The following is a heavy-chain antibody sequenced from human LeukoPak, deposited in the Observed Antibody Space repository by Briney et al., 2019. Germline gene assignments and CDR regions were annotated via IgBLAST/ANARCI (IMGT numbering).Heavy chain of an antibody. J-gene: IGHJ4*02. V-gene: IGHV3-9*01. D-gene: IGHD3-22*01. CDR1: GFTFDDYA. Sequence: GGSLRLSCAASGFTFDDYAMHWVRQAPGKGLEWVSTISWNSGRIAYADSVKGRFTISRDNSKNTLYLQMNSLRAEDTAVYYCAKDLSSYYYDSELDYWGQGTLVTVSS. CDR3: AKDLSSYYYDSELDY. CDR2: ISWNSGRI.